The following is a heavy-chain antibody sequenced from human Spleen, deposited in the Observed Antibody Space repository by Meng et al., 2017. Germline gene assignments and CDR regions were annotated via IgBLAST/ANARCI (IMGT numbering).Heavy chain of an antibody. D-gene: IGHD4-17*01. V-gene: IGHV4-39*07. CDR3: ARSRGNYGDPQNQFDY. J-gene: IGHJ4*02. Sequence: SETLSLTCTVSGGSISSSSYYWGWIRQPPGKGPEWIGSIYYSGSTSYNPSLKSRVTISVDTSKNQFSLKLSSVTAADTAVYYCARSRGNYGDPQNQFDYWGQGTLVTVSS. CDR1: GGSISSSSYY. CDR2: IYYSGST.